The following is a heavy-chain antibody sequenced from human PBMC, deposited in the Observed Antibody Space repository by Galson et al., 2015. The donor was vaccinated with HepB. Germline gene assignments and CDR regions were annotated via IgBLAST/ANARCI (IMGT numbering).Heavy chain of an antibody. CDR2: ISNDGDTI. CDR3: ATPYSSGWYFFDY. V-gene: IGHV3-74*01. Sequence: SLRLSCAASGFAFSNYWMHWVRQRPGKGLVWVSRISNDGDTIQYADSVKGRFTVSRDNAKNTLYLQMNSLRAEDTAVYYCATPYSSGWYFFDYWGQGALVTVSS. D-gene: IGHD6-19*01. J-gene: IGHJ4*02. CDR1: GFAFSNYW.